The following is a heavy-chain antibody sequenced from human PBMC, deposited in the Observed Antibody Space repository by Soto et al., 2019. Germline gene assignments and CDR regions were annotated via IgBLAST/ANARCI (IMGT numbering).Heavy chain of an antibody. D-gene: IGHD6-19*01. J-gene: IGHJ3*02. CDR1: GFTFSSYA. CDR2: ISWNSGSI. V-gene: IGHV3-9*01. CDR3: AIAVAGTGAFDI. Sequence: EVQLLESGGGLVQPGGSLRLSCAASGFTFSSYAMSWVRQAPGKGLEWVSAISWNSGSIGYADSVKGRFTISRDNAKNSLYLQMNSLRAEDTALYYCAIAVAGTGAFDIWGQGTMVTVSS.